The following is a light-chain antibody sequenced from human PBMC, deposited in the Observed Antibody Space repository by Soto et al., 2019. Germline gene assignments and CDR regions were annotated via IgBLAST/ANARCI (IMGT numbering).Light chain of an antibody. CDR2: DVT. J-gene: IGLJ1*01. CDR1: GSDVGGYNS. CDR3: TSYTSSSTTV. V-gene: IGLV2-14*01. Sequence: QSALPQPASVSGSPGQSITISCTGTGSDVGGYNSVSWYRQYPGKAPKLIIFDVTDRPSGISTRFSGSKSGNTASLTISGLQAEDEAVFYCTSYTSSSTTVFGTGTKLTVL.